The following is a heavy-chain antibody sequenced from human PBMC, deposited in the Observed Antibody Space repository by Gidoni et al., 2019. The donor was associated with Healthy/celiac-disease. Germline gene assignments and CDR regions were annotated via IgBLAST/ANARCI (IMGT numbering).Heavy chain of an antibody. V-gene: IGHV3-21*01. D-gene: IGHD4-17*01. CDR2: ISSSSIYI. CDR1: GLTFSSYS. Sequence: EVQLVESGGGLVKPGGSLRLSCAASGLTFSSYSMNWVRQAPGKGLEWVSSISSSSIYIYYADSVKGRFTISRDNAKNSLYLQMNSLRAEDTAVYYCARRHDYGDYVNYWGQGTLVTVSS. CDR3: ARRHDYGDYVNY. J-gene: IGHJ4*02.